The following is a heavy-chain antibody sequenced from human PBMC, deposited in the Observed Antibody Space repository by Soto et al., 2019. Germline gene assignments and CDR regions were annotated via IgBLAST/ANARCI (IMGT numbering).Heavy chain of an antibody. D-gene: IGHD4-17*01. CDR2: IYYSGST. CDR3: ASVDRRVRGLRPLY. CDR1: GGSISSSSYY. J-gene: IGHJ4*02. Sequence: SETLSLTCTVSGGSISSSSYYWGWIRQPPGKGLEWIGSIYYSGSTYYNPSLKSRVTISVDTSKNQFSLKLSSVTAADTAVYYCASVDRRVRGLRPLYWGQGTLVTVSS. V-gene: IGHV4-39*01.